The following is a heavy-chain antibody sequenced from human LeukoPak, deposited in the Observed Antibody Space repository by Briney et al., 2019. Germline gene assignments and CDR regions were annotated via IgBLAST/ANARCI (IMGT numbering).Heavy chain of an antibody. CDR2: IKSKTDGGTT. V-gene: IGHV3-15*01. CDR1: GFTFSNAW. J-gene: IGHJ3*02. D-gene: IGHD5-24*01. CDR3: TTEVRGLHPGPSLGAFDI. Sequence: GGSLRLSCAASGFTFSNAWMSWVRQAPGKGLEWVGRIKSKTDGGTTDYAAPVKGRFTISRDDSKNTLYLQMNSLKTEDTAVYYCTTEVRGLHPGPSLGAFDIWGQGTMVTVSS.